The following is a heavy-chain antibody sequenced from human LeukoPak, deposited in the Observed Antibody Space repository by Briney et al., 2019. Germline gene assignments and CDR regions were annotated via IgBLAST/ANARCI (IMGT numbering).Heavy chain of an antibody. Sequence: GGSLRLSCAASGFTFSSYAMHWVRQAPGKGLEWVAVISYDGSNKYYADSVKGRFTISRDNSKNTLYLQMNSLRAEDTAVYYCARGEHYYDSSGYYYAHYWGQGTLVTVSS. CDR1: GFTFSSYA. CDR2: ISYDGSNK. CDR3: ARGEHYYDSSGYYYAHY. V-gene: IGHV3-30-3*01. J-gene: IGHJ4*02. D-gene: IGHD3-22*01.